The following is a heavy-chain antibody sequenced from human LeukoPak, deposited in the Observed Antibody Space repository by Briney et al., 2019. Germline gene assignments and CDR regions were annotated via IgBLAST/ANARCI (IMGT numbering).Heavy chain of an antibody. CDR2: IIPIFGTA. Sequence: SVKVSCKASGYTFITYDINWVRQATGQGLEWMGGIIPIFGTANYAQRFQSRVTITADESTSTAYMELSSLRSEDTAVYYCARDQADYYDSSGYYPWGQGTLVTVSS. V-gene: IGHV1-69*13. CDR1: GYTFITYD. CDR3: ARDQADYYDSSGYYP. D-gene: IGHD3-22*01. J-gene: IGHJ5*02.